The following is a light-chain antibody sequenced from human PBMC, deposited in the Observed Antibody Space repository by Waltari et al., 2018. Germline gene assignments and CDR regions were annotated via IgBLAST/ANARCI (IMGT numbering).Light chain of an antibody. V-gene: IGKV2-28*01. CDR1: QSLLHSNGYNY. Sequence: DIVMTQSPLSLSVTPGEAASISCRPRQSLLHSNGYNYLDWYLQRTGQSPQLLIYLGSNRASGVPDRFSGSASGTDFTLKISRVEAEDVGVYYCMQALQTPYTFGQGTKLEIK. CDR3: MQALQTPYT. J-gene: IGKJ2*01. CDR2: LGS.